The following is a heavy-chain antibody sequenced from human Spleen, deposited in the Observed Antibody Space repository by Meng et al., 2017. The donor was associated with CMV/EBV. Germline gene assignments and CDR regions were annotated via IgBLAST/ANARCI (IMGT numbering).Heavy chain of an antibody. D-gene: IGHD3-10*01. CDR2: VNHSGDT. CDR1: GGSFSGYY. Sequence: SETLSLTCAVYGGSFSGYYWTWIRQPPGKGLEWIGEVNHSGDTNYSPSLKSRVTISVDTSKNQFSLKLKYVTAADTAVYYCARGPYFGSGIYRYHYYGMDVWDQGTTVTVSS. J-gene: IGHJ6*02. CDR3: ARGPYFGSGIYRYHYYGMDV. V-gene: IGHV4-34*01.